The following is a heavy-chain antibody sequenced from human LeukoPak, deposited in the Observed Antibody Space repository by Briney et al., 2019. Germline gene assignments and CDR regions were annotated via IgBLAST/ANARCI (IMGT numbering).Heavy chain of an antibody. CDR1: GFTFSSYA. D-gene: IGHD6-19*01. CDR2: ISYDGSNK. V-gene: IGHV3-30-3*01. CDR3: ARDFGPPHPGIAVAGPGRTFDP. Sequence: PGGSLRLSCAASGFTFSSYAMHWVRQAPGKGLEWVAVISYDGSNKYYADSVKGRFTISRDNSKNTLYLQMNSLRAEDTAVYYCARDFGPPHPGIAVAGPGRTFDPWGQGTLVTVSS. J-gene: IGHJ5*02.